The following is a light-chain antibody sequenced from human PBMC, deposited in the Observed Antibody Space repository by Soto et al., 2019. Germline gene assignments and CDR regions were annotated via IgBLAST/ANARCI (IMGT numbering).Light chain of an antibody. CDR1: QSVLYSSNNKNY. J-gene: IGKJ4*01. CDR2: WAS. Sequence: DIVMTQSPDSLAVSLGERATINCKSSQSVLYSSNNKNYLAWYQQKPGQPPKLLIYWASTRESGVPDRFSGSGSGTDFTLTINSLQAEDVAVYYCQQYYSTLTFGGGTKGEIK. CDR3: QQYYSTLT. V-gene: IGKV4-1*01.